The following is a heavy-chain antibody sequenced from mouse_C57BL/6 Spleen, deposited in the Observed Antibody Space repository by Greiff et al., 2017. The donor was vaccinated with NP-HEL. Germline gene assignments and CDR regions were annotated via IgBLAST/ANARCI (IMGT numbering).Heavy chain of an antibody. CDR1: GFTFSSYA. J-gene: IGHJ4*01. CDR2: ISDGGSYT. V-gene: IGHV5-4*01. D-gene: IGHD2-4*01. CDR3: AREGFYYDYDAFDYAMDY. Sequence: EVQRVESGGGLVKPGGSLKLSCAASGFTFSSYAMSWVRQTPEKRLEWVATISDGGSYTYYPDNVKGRFTISRDNAKNNLYLQMSHLKSEDTAMYYCAREGFYYDYDAFDYAMDYWGQGTSVTVSS.